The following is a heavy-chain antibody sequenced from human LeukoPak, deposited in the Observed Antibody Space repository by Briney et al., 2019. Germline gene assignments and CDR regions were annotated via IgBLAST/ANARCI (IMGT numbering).Heavy chain of an antibody. CDR2: IIPIFGTA. CDR1: GGTFSSYA. J-gene: IGHJ6*03. CDR3: ARQASIVGATAYMDV. V-gene: IGHV1-69*13. D-gene: IGHD1-26*01. Sequence: SVKVSCKASGGTFSSYAISWVRQAPGQGLEWMGGIIPIFGTANYAQKFQGRVTITADESTSTAYMELSSLRSEDTAVYYCARQASIVGATAYMDVWGKGTTVTVSS.